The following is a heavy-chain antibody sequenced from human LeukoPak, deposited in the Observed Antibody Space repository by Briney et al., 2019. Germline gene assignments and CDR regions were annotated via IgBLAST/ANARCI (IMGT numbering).Heavy chain of an antibody. Sequence: SETLSLTCTLSGGSITSDSDYWGWIRQPPGKGLEWIGSVYYSGSTFHNPSLRSRVTLSVDTSKNQFSLRLRSVTAADTAAYYCAREDGYNMDDAFDIWGQGTMVSVSS. J-gene: IGHJ3*02. D-gene: IGHD5-24*01. CDR2: VYYSGST. CDR3: AREDGYNMDDAFDI. V-gene: IGHV4-39*01. CDR1: GGSITSDSDY.